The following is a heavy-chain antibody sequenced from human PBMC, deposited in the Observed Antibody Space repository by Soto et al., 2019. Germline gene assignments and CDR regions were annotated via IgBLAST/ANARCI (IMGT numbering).Heavy chain of an antibody. CDR2: FGTSRKYI. V-gene: IGHV3-48*02. CDR3: VRDRDWAFEV. Sequence: HPGWSLRLSCVASGYSLSDYSMNWVRQAPGKGLEWVSYFGTSRKYIYYSDSVRGRFTISRDDAKNSLYLQLNSLRDEDTAIYYCVRDRDWAFEVWGQGTMVTVSS. CDR1: GYSLSDYS. D-gene: IGHD3-9*01. J-gene: IGHJ3*01.